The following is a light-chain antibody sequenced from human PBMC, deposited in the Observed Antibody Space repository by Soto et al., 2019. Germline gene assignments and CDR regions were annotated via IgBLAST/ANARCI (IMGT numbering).Light chain of an antibody. J-gene: IGKJ4*01. CDR1: QTIATS. CDR3: QQSYSSLVT. Sequence: IEMTQSPASLSASVGDRVTITCRASQTIATSLNWVQHKSGRAPKLLIYTSSSVNSGVSSRFRGSGSGTDFTLTINDVQPEDSATYYCQQSYSSLVTFGAGTKVEIK. CDR2: TSS. V-gene: IGKV1-39*01.